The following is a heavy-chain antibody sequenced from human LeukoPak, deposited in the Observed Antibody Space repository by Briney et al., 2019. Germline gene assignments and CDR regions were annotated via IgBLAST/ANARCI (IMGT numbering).Heavy chain of an antibody. CDR2: ISSSGSTI. V-gene: IGHV3-48*03. Sequence: PGGSLRLSCAASGFTFSSYEMNWVRQAPGKGLEWVSYISSSGSTIYYADSVKGRFIISRDNAKNSLYLQMNSLRAEDTAVYYCARGSSSTNGFYGMDVWGQGTTVTVSS. J-gene: IGHJ6*02. CDR3: ARGSSSTNGFYGMDV. CDR1: GFTFSSYE. D-gene: IGHD2-2*01.